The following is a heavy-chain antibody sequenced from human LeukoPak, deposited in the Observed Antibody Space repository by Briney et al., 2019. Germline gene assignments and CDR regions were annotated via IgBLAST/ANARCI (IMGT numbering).Heavy chain of an antibody. V-gene: IGHV3-9*01. D-gene: IGHD5-12*01. CDR1: GFTFDDYA. J-gene: IGHJ3*02. CDR3: AKDLRDGYNYRRGAFDI. CDR2: ISWNSGSI. Sequence: PGGSLRLSCAASGFTFDDYAMHWVRQAPGKGLEWVSGISWNSGSIGYADSVKGRFTISRDNAKNSLYLQMNSLRAEDTALYYCAKDLRDGYNYRRGAFDIWGQGTMVTVSS.